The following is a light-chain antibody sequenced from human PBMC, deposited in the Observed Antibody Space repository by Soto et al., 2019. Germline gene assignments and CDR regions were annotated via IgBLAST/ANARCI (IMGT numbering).Light chain of an antibody. V-gene: IGKV1-39*01. CDR2: VAS. CDR3: QQSYSTPPWT. Sequence: DIQMTQSPSSLSASVGDRVTITCRASQSISTYLNWYQQKPGKPPKLLIYVASNLQSGVPSRFSGSGSGTDFTLTISSLQPEDFATYYCQQSYSTPPWTFGQGTKVEIK. J-gene: IGKJ1*01. CDR1: QSISTY.